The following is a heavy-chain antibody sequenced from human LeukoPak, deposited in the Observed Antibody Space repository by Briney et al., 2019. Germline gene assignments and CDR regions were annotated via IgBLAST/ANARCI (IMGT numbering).Heavy chain of an antibody. CDR3: ARTRVSPSGMDV. V-gene: IGHV4-31*03. Sequence: PSETLSLTCTVSGGSISSGGYYWSWIRQHPGKGLEWIGYIYYSGSTYYNPSLKSRVTISVDTSKNQFSLKLSSVTAADTAVYYCARTRVSPSGMDVWGQGTTVTVSS. J-gene: IGHJ6*02. D-gene: IGHD6-13*01. CDR1: GGSISSGGYY. CDR2: IYYSGST.